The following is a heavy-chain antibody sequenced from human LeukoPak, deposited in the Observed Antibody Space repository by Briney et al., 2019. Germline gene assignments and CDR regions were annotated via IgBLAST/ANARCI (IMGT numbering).Heavy chain of an antibody. D-gene: IGHD3-22*01. CDR1: GGSISSSKYY. V-gene: IGHV4-39*07. J-gene: IGHJ4*02. CDR3: ARGPRGYSSGYWTIDY. CDR2: IYYSGSA. Sequence: PSETLSLTCTVSGGSISSSKYYWGWIRQPPGKGLEWIGSIYYSGSAYYNPSLKSRVTISVDTSKNQFSLKLSSVTAADTAVYYCARGPRGYSSGYWTIDYWGQGTLVTVSS.